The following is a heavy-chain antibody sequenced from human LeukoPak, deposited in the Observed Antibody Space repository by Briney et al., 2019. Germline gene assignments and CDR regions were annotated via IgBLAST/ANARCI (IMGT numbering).Heavy chain of an antibody. D-gene: IGHD5-18*01. CDR3: ARGQKQLWLHKDY. J-gene: IGHJ4*02. CDR2: ISGSSSYI. CDR1: GFTFSSHT. V-gene: IGHV3-21*01. Sequence: PGGSLRLSCAASGFTFSSHTMNWVRQAPGKGLEWVSCISGSSSYIFYADSVKGRFTISRDNAKNSLYLKINSLRAEDAAVYYCARGQKQLWLHKDYWGQGTLVTVSS.